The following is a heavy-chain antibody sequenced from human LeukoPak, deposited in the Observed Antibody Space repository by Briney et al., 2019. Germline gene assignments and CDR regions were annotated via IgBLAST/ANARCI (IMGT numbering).Heavy chain of an antibody. J-gene: IGHJ4*02. D-gene: IGHD3-3*01. V-gene: IGHV3-48*03. CDR1: GFTFSSYD. CDR2: IIISGNTI. Sequence: PGGSLRLSCAVSGFTFSSYDMNWVRQAPGKGLEWVSYIIISGNTIYYADSVKGRFTISRDNAKNSLYLQMNSLRAEDTAVYYCAREFLVGSFDYWGQGTLVTVSS. CDR3: AREFLVGSFDY.